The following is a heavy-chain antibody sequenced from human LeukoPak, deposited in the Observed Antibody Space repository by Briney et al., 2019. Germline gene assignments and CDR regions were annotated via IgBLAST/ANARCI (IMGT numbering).Heavy chain of an antibody. V-gene: IGHV1-3*01. Sequence: ASVKVPCKASGYTFTSYAMHWLRQAPGQRLEWMGWINAGNGNTKYSQKFQGRVTITRDTSASTAYMELSSLRSEDTAVYYCASSPFVRTVTTLDYWGQGTLVTVSS. CDR1: GYTFTSYA. CDR2: INAGNGNT. D-gene: IGHD4-17*01. J-gene: IGHJ4*02. CDR3: ASSPFVRTVTTLDY.